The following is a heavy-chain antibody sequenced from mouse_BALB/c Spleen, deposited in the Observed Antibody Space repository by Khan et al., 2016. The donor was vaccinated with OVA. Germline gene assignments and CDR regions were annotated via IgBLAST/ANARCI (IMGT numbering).Heavy chain of an antibody. CDR2: ISYSGVT. CDR1: GYSITSGYA. Sequence: EVQLQESGPGLVKPSQSLSLTCTVTGYSITSGYAWNWIRQFPGNKLEWMGYISYSGVTSYNPSLKSRTPITRDTSKNQFFLQLNSLTTEDTATYYCARGNYYGYYFDYWGQGTTLTVSS. J-gene: IGHJ2*01. D-gene: IGHD1-1*01. CDR3: ARGNYYGYYFDY. V-gene: IGHV3-2*02.